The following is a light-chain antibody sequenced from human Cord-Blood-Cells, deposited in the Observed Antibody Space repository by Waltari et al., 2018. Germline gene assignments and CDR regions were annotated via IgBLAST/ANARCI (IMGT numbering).Light chain of an antibody. J-gene: IGKJ3*01. CDR2: DAS. CDR3: QQYNSYSGT. V-gene: IGKV1-5*01. CDR1: QSISSW. Sequence: DIQMTQSPSTLSASVGDRVTITCRASQSISSWLAWYQQKPGKAPKLLIYDASSLESGVPSRFSGSGSGTEFTLTISSLQPDDFATYYCQQYNSYSGTFSPGTKVDIK.